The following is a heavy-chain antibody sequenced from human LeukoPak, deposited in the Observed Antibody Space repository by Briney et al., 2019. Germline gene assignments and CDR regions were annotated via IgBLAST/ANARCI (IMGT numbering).Heavy chain of an antibody. CDR1: GGSISSYY. J-gene: IGHJ3*02. CDR2: VYYSGST. Sequence: SETLSLTCTVSGGSISSYYWSWIRQPPGKGLEWIGYVYYSGSTNYNPSLKSRVTMSVDTSKNQFSLKLSSVTAADTAVYYCARGCSTTSCYIGASDIWGQGTMVTVSS. CDR3: ARGCSTTSCYIGASDI. V-gene: IGHV4-59*01. D-gene: IGHD2-2*02.